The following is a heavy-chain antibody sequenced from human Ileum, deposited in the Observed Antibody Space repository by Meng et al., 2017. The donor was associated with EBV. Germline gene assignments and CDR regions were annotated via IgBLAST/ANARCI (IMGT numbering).Heavy chain of an antibody. J-gene: IGHJ4*02. V-gene: IGHV4-30-2*01. CDR3: ARAHPVVYFFDY. CDR1: GGSISSGGDS. Sequence: QLQRQEAGSGLVKPSQTLSLTCAVAGGSISSGGDSWSWIRQPPGKGLEWIGDIQHSGSTYYNPSLKSRVTISVDRSRNQFSLKLSSVTAADTAVYYCARAHPVVYFFDYWGQGTLVTVSS. CDR2: IQHSGST. D-gene: IGHD4-23*01.